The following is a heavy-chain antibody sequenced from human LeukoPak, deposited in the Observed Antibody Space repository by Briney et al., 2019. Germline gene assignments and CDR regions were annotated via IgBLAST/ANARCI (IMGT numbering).Heavy chain of an antibody. J-gene: IGHJ4*02. V-gene: IGHV4-39*01. CDR2: IYYSGST. Sequence: SETLSLTCTVSGGSISSSSYYWGWIRQPPGKGLEWIGSIYYSGSTYYNPSLKSRVTISVDTSKNQFSLKLSSVTAADTAVYYCASRGIQLWLYPFDYWGQGTLVTVSS. D-gene: IGHD5-18*01. CDR3: ASRGIQLWLYPFDY. CDR1: GGSISSSSYY.